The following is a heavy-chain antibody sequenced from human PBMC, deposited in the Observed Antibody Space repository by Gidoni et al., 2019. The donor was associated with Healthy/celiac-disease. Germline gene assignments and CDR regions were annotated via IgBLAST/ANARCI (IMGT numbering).Heavy chain of an antibody. D-gene: IGHD3-3*01. Sequence: QVQLVQSGAEVKKPGSSVKVSCKASGGTFSSYAISWVRQAPGQGLEWMGRIIPILGIANYAQKFQGRVTITADKSTSTAFMELSSLRSEDTAVYYCARFDGAAGVRGMDVWGQGTTVTVSS. V-gene: IGHV1-69*04. CDR2: IIPILGIA. J-gene: IGHJ6*02. CDR3: ARFDGAAGVRGMDV. CDR1: GGTFSSYA.